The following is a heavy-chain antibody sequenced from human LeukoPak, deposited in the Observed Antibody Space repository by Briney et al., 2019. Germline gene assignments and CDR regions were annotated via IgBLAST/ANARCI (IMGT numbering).Heavy chain of an antibody. CDR2: ISGSGGST. CDR3: ARGGDTAMVYQTNWFVP. Sequence: GGSLRLSCAASGFTFSSYAMSWVRQAPGKGLEWVSAISGSGGSTYYADSVKGRFTISRDNSKNTLYLQMNSLRAEDTAVYYCARGGDTAMVYQTNWFVPWGQGTLVTVSS. V-gene: IGHV3-23*01. J-gene: IGHJ5*02. CDR1: GFTFSSYA. D-gene: IGHD5-18*01.